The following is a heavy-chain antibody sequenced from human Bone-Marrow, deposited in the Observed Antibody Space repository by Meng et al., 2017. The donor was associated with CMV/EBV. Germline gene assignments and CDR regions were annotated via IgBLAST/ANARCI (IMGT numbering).Heavy chain of an antibody. CDR1: GGSFSGYY. V-gene: IGHV4-34*01. J-gene: IGHJ6*02. CDR2: INHSGST. Sequence: SETLSLTCAVYGGSFSGYYWSWIRQPPGKGLEWIGEINHSGSTNYNPSLQSRVTISVDTSKNQFSLKLSSVTAADTAVYYCARNTLYYDFWSGYYDYYGMDVWGQGTTVTVSS. D-gene: IGHD3-3*01. CDR3: ARNTLYYDFWSGYYDYYGMDV.